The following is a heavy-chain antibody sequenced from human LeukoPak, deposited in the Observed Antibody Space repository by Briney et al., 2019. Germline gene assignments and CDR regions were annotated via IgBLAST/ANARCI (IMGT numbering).Heavy chain of an antibody. J-gene: IGHJ3*02. CDR1: GGSISSYY. Sequence: PSETLSLTCTVSGGSISSYYWSWIRQPPGKGLEWIGYIYYSGSTNYNPSLKSRVTISVDTSKNQFSLKLSSVTAADTAVYYCARTTTVVTLPDAFDIWGQGTMVTVSS. CDR2: IYYSGST. D-gene: IGHD4-17*01. V-gene: IGHV4-59*01. CDR3: ARTTTVVTLPDAFDI.